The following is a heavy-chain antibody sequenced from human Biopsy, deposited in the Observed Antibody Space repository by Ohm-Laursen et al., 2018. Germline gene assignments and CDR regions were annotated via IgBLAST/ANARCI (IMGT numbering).Heavy chain of an antibody. CDR3: ARVAGGYAYYYGMDV. J-gene: IGHJ6*02. D-gene: IGHD5-12*01. CDR1: GYSVTNDYY. V-gene: IGHV4-38-2*01. Sequence: SDTLSLTCAVSGYSVTNDYYWGWLRQPPWKGLERFGNIYYDWITYNNPTLNSRVAMSVDTSNNEFSRRLTSVTAADTAVYYCARVAGGYAYYYGMDVWGQGTTVIVSS. CDR2: IYYDWIT.